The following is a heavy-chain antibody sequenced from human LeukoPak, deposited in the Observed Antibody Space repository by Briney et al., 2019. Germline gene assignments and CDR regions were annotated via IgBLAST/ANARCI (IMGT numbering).Heavy chain of an antibody. CDR3: ARDQGDSSGFDY. D-gene: IGHD3-22*01. V-gene: IGHV4-59*01. CDR2: IYYSGST. J-gene: IGHJ4*02. Sequence: SETLSLTCTVSGGSISSYYWSWIRQPPGKGLEWIGYIYYSGSTNYNPSLKSRVTISVDTSNNQFSLKLSSVTAADTAVYYCARDQGDSSGFDYWGQGTLVTVSS. CDR1: GGSISSYY.